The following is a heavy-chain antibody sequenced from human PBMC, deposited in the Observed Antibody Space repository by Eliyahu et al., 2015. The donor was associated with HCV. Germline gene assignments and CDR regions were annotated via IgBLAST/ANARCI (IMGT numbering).Heavy chain of an antibody. D-gene: IGHD4-17*01. CDR3: ARKPPYGDESDYLYNGLDV. CDR1: GGXIISRAYY. CDR2: IYYRGST. Sequence: QLQLQESGPGLVKPSETLSLTCTVSGGXIISRAYYWGWIRQSPGKGLEWIGNIYYRGSTYYNPSLESRARISINASKNQFSLYLTSVTAADTAVYYCARKPPYGDESDYLYNGLDVWGHGTTVTVSS. J-gene: IGHJ6*02. V-gene: IGHV4-39*01.